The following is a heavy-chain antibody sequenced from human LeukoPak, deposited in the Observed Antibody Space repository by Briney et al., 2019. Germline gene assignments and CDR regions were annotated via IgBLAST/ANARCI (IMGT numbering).Heavy chain of an antibody. CDR1: GSSITSLHS. CDR2: MYHSGKP. V-gene: IGHV4-38-2*02. J-gene: IGHJ5*02. Sequence: SETLSLTCIVSGSSITSLHSWGWIRQPPGKGLEWVGSMYHSGKPYYNPPLKSRVTISADTSKNQFSLKLSSVTAADTAVYYCARSGYSSRRNWFDPWGQGTLVTVSS. D-gene: IGHD6-13*01. CDR3: ARSGYSSRRNWFDP.